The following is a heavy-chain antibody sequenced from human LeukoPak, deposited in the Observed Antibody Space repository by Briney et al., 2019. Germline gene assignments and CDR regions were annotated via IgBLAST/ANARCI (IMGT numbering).Heavy chain of an antibody. Sequence: PGGSLRLSCAASGFTFTSYGFHWVRQAPGKALEWVAVIWYDGSKKYYADSVKGRFTISRDNSKNTLYLQVNSLRAEDTAVYYCARDCGGDCTSALDIWGQGTMVTVSS. CDR3: ARDCGGDCTSALDI. J-gene: IGHJ3*02. V-gene: IGHV3-33*01. D-gene: IGHD2-21*02. CDR1: GFTFTSYG. CDR2: IWYDGSKK.